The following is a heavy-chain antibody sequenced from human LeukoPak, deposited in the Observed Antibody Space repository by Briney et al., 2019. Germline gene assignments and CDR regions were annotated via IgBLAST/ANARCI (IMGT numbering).Heavy chain of an antibody. V-gene: IGHV3-7*01. J-gene: IGHJ5*02. Sequence: GGSLRLSCAASGFTFSTSWMDWVRQAPGRGLEWVANINQDGSEKYYVDSVKGRFTVSRDNAKKSLYLQMNSLRAEDTAIYQGSRDRGAPWGKGTLVTVSS. CDR3: SRDRGAP. CDR1: GFTFSTSW. CDR2: INQDGSEK.